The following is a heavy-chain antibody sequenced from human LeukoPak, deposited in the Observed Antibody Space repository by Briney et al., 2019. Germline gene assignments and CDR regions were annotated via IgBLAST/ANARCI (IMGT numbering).Heavy chain of an antibody. CDR2: IYHTGNT. CDR3: ARARESMATAGSYFDY. CDR1: GGSISSGDYS. V-gene: IGHV4-30-2*01. D-gene: IGHD6-13*01. Sequence: SQTLSLTCAVSGGSISSGDYSWSWIRQPPGNGLEWIGYIYHTGNTNYNPSLRSRVTISVARSKNQFSLRLSSVTAADTAVYYCARARESMATAGSYFDYWGQGTLVTVSS. J-gene: IGHJ4*02.